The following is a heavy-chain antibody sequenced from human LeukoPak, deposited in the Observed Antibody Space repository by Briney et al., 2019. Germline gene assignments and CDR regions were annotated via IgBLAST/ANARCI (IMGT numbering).Heavy chain of an antibody. CDR3: GRDRHWNQGNFDY. D-gene: IGHD1-1*01. V-gene: IGHV1-2*02. CDR2: INPNNGGT. Sequence: ASVKVSCKAFGYTITGYYLHWVRPAPGQGRAWMGWINPNNGGTNSAQKFQGRVTMTRDTSIGTAYMELNRLTYDDTAVYYCGRDRHWNQGNFDYWGQGTLVTVSS. CDR1: GYTITGYY. J-gene: IGHJ4*02.